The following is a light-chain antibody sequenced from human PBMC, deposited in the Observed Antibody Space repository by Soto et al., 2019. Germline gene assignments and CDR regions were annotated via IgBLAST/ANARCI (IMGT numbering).Light chain of an antibody. J-gene: IGLJ1*01. CDR1: TSNIGSNT. Sequence: QPVLTQPPSASGTPGQRVTISCSGSTSNIGSNTVNWYQQLPGTAPKLLIYSNNQRPSGVPGRFSGSKSGTSASLAISGLQSEDEADYYCAAWDDSLNGRVFGTGTKLTVL. CDR2: SNN. CDR3: AAWDDSLNGRV. V-gene: IGLV1-44*01.